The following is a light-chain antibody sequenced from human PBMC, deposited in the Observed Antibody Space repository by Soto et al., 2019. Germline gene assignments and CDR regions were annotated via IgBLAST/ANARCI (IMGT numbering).Light chain of an antibody. CDR2: GAS. CDR3: QQYGSASQT. V-gene: IGKV3-20*01. Sequence: EIVLTQSPGTLSLSPGERATISCRASQSISSSYLAWYQVKPGQAPRILIYGASSRATGFPDRFSGSGFGTDFTFIFCSLEPEDIAVYYCQQYGSASQTFGQGTKVYIK. J-gene: IGKJ1*01. CDR1: QSISSSY.